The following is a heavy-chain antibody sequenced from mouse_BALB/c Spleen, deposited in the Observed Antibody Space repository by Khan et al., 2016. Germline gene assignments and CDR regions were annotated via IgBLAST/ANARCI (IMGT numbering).Heavy chain of an antibody. V-gene: IGHV1-87*01. CDR3: ARGGTSGSPFAY. CDR1: GYTFTTYW. CDR2: IYPGDDDT. D-gene: IGHD2-14*01. Sequence: QVQLQQPGAELARPGASVKLSCKASGYTFTTYWMQWVKQRPGQGLEWIGAIYPGDDDTRYTQKFKGNATLTADESSSTAYMQLSSLASEDSAVYYGARGGTSGSPFAYWGQGTLVTVSA. J-gene: IGHJ3*01.